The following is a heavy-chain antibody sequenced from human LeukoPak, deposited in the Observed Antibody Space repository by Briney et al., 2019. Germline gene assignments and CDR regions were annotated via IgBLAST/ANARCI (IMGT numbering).Heavy chain of an antibody. V-gene: IGHV3-7*01. Sequence: GGSLRLSCAASGFTFSSYSMNWVRQAPGKGLEWVANIKQDGSEKYYVDSVKGRFTISRDNAKNSLYLQMNSLRAEDTAVYDCARGTLWFGESRSLCWFDPWGQGTLVTVSS. CDR2: IKQDGSEK. D-gene: IGHD3-10*01. CDR3: ARGTLWFGESRSLCWFDP. CDR1: GFTFSSYS. J-gene: IGHJ5*02.